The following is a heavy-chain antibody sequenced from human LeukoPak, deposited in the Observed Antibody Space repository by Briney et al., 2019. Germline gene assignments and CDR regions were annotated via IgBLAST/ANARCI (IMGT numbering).Heavy chain of an antibody. J-gene: IGHJ4*02. D-gene: IGHD4-23*01. CDR1: GGTFSSYA. V-gene: IGHV1-69*13. CDR2: IIPIFGTA. CDR3: RILYGGSDYFDY. Sequence: SVTVSCKASGGTFSSYAISWVRQAPGQGLEWMGGIIPIFGTANYAQKFQGRVTITADESTSTAYMELSSLRSEDTAVYYCRILYGGSDYFDYWGQGTLVTVSS.